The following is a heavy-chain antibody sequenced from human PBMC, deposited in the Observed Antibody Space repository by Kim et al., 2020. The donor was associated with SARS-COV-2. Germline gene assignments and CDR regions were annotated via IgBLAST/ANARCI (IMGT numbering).Heavy chain of an antibody. Sequence: LSLTCAASGFTFSSYSMNWVRQAPGKGLEWVSSISSSSSYIYYADSVKGRFTISRDNAKNSLYLQMNSLRAEDTAVYYCARILGYYYGMDVWGQGTTVTVSS. CDR3: ARILGYYYGMDV. V-gene: IGHV3-21*01. D-gene: IGHD2-15*01. J-gene: IGHJ6*02. CDR1: GFTFSSYS. CDR2: ISSSSSYI.